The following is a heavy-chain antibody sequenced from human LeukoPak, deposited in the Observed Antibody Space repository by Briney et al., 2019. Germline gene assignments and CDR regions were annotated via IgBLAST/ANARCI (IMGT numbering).Heavy chain of an antibody. CDR2: IYYSGST. V-gene: IGHV4-39*01. Sequence: SETLSLTCTVSAGSISSSSYYWGWIRQPPGKGLEWIGSIYYSGSTYYNPSLKSRVTISVDTSKNQFSLKLSSVTAADTAVYYCARLVDSGYYFDYWGQGTLVTVSS. CDR3: ARLVDSGYYFDY. J-gene: IGHJ4*02. CDR1: AGSISSSSYY. D-gene: IGHD3-10*01.